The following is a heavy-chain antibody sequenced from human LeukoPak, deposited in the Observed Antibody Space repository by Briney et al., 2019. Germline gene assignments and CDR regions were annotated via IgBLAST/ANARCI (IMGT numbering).Heavy chain of an antibody. CDR1: GFTFSSYW. J-gene: IGHJ6*03. CDR3: ARDRFDSSGFYYFYYYMDV. CDR2: INSDGSIT. Sequence: GGSLRLSCAASGFTFSSYWMHWVRQVPGKGLVWVSRINSDGSITSYADSVKGQFTISRDNAKNTLYLQMNSLRVEDTAVYYCARDRFDSSGFYYFYYYMDVWGKGTTVTVSS. D-gene: IGHD3-22*01. V-gene: IGHV3-74*01.